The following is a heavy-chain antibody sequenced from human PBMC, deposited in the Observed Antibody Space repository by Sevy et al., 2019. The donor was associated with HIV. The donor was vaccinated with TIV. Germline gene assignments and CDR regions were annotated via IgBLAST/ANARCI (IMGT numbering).Heavy chain of an antibody. CDR3: ATALYSSSRENYYYYYGMDV. CDR1: GYTLTELS. V-gene: IGHV1-24*01. D-gene: IGHD6-13*01. Sequence: ASVKVSCKVSGYTLTELSMHWVRQAPGKGLEWMGGFDPEDGETIYAQKFQGRVTMTEDTSTDTAYMELSSLRSEDTAVYYWATALYSSSRENYYYYYGMDVWGQGTTVTVSS. J-gene: IGHJ6*02. CDR2: FDPEDGET.